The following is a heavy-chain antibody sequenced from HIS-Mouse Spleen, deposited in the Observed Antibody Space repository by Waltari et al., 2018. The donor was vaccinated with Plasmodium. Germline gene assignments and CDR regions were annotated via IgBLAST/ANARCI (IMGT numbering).Heavy chain of an antibody. CDR3: ARGQLGIDAFDI. V-gene: IGHV4-34*01. CDR1: VGSFSGYY. D-gene: IGHD7-27*01. CDR2: INRSGST. Sequence: QVQLQQWGAGLLKPSETLSLTSAVYVGSFSGYYCIWVRQPPGEGPEWIGEINRSGSTNYNPSLKSRVTISVDTSKNQFSLKLSSVTAADTAVYYCARGQLGIDAFDIWGQGTMVTVSS. J-gene: IGHJ3*02.